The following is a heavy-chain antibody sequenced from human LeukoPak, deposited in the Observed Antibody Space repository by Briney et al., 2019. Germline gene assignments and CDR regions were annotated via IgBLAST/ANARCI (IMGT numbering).Heavy chain of an antibody. Sequence: ASVKGSCKASGYTFTSYYMHWVRQDPGQGLQWMGIINPSGGSTSYAQKFQSRVTMTRDMSTSTVYMELSSMRSEDTAVYYCARAREGNWFDPWGEGTLVTVSS. CDR1: GYTFTSYY. J-gene: IGHJ5*01. CDR3: ARAREGNWFDP. CDR2: INPSGGST. V-gene: IGHV1-46*01.